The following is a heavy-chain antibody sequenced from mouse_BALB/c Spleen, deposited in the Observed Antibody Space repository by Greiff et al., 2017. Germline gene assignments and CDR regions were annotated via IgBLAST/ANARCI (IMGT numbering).Heavy chain of an antibody. CDR2: IRSKSNNYAT. Sequence: EVHLVESGGGLVQPKGSLKLSCAASGFTFNTYAMNWVRQAPGKGLEWVARIRSKSNNYATYYADSVKDRFTISRDDSQSMLYLQMNNLKTEDTAMYYCVRHRRYDDAMDYWGQGTSVTVSS. J-gene: IGHJ4*01. CDR3: VRHRRYDDAMDY. D-gene: IGHD2-14*01. V-gene: IGHV10-1*02. CDR1: GFTFNTYA.